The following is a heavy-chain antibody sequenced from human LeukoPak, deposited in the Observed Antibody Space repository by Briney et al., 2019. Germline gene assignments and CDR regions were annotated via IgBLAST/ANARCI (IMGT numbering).Heavy chain of an antibody. CDR3: ARAEEVLLWFGELLPDAFDI. D-gene: IGHD3-10*01. CDR1: GYTFTSYG. Sequence: ASVKVSCKASGYTFTSYGISWVRQAPGQGLEWMGWISPYNGNTNYAQKLQGRVTMTTDTSTSTAYMELRRLRSDDTAVYYCARAEEVLLWFGELLPDAFDIWGQGTMVTVSS. J-gene: IGHJ3*02. CDR2: ISPYNGNT. V-gene: IGHV1-18*01.